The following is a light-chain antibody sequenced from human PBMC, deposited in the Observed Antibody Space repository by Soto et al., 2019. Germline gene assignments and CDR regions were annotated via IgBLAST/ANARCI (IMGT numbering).Light chain of an antibody. CDR1: ESISSN. V-gene: IGKV3-15*01. Sequence: EIVMTQSPATLSVSPGERATLSCRASESISSNVAWYQQRPGQAPRLLIYAASTRATGVPAKCSGSASGTEFTLTFSSLQSEDFAIYYCQRYNNWPGTFGQGTKVEIK. CDR2: AAS. J-gene: IGKJ1*01. CDR3: QRYNNWPGT.